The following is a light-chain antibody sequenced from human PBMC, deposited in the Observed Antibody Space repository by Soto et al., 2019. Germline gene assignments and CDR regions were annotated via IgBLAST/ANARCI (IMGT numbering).Light chain of an antibody. J-gene: IGKJ1*01. CDR2: DAA. V-gene: IGKV1-9*01. CDR3: QQLNGSPWT. Sequence: DIQMTQSPSSLSASVGDRVTITCRASPAIASFLAWYQQKPGTAPKLLIYDAATLQSGVPSRFSGSRSGTEYTLTIGSLQPEDFATYYCQQLNGSPWTFGQGTKVDIK. CDR1: PAIASF.